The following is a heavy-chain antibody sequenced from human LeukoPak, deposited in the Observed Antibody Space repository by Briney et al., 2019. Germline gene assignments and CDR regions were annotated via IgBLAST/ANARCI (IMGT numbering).Heavy chain of an antibody. J-gene: IGHJ4*02. CDR2: ISYDGSNK. D-gene: IGHD5-24*01. V-gene: IGHV3-30*18. CDR1: GFTFSSYG. Sequence: PGRSLSLSCAASGFTFSSYGMHWVRQAPGKGLEWVAVISYDGSNKYYADSVKGRFTISRDNSKNTLYLQMNSLRAEDTAVYYCAKSWARDGYNYWYFDYWGQGTLVTVSS. CDR3: AKSWARDGYNYWYFDY.